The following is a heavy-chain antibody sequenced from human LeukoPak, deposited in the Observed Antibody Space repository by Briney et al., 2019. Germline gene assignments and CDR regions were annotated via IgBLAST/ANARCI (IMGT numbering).Heavy chain of an antibody. CDR1: GGFISSSSYY. D-gene: IGHD3-10*01. V-gene: IGHV4-39*07. J-gene: IGHJ4*02. CDR2: IFYSGNT. CDR3: ASFPGGY. Sequence: PSETLSLTRTVSGGFISSSSYYWGWIRQPPGKGLEWIGSIFYSGNTYYNPSLKSRVTISVDTSKNQFSLKLSSVTAADTAVYYCASFPGGYWGQGTLVTVSS.